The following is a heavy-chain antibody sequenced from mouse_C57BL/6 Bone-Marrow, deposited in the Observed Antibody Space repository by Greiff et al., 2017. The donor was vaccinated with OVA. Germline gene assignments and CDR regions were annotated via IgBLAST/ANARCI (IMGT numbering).Heavy chain of an antibody. CDR3: ARQRGSPLDYFDY. CDR2: ISNGGGST. Sequence: EVKLVESGGGLVQPGGSLKLSCAASGFTFSDYYMYWVRQTPEKRLEWVAYISNGGGSTYYQDTVKGRFTISRDNAKNTLYLQMSRLKSEDTAMYYGARQRGSPLDYFDYWGQGTTLTVSS. CDR1: GFTFSDYY. V-gene: IGHV5-12*01. J-gene: IGHJ2*01. D-gene: IGHD1-1*01.